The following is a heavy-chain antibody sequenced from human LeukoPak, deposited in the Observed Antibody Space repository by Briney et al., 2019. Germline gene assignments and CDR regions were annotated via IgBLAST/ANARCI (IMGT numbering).Heavy chain of an antibody. Sequence: PSETLSLTCTVSGGSISSSRYSWGWIRQPPGKGLEWIGSIYYSGSTYYNPSLKSRVTISVDTSKNQFSLKLSSVTAADTAVYYCARLRYFDWLLSNWFDPWGQGTLVTVSS. V-gene: IGHV4-39*01. D-gene: IGHD3-9*01. CDR1: GGSISSSRYS. CDR2: IYYSGST. J-gene: IGHJ5*02. CDR3: ARLRYFDWLLSNWFDP.